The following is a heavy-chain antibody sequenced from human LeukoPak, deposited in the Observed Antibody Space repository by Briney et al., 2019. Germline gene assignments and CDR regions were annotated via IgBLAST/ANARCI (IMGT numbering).Heavy chain of an antibody. V-gene: IGHV4-59*04. CDR3: ARDRAALIGFHY. CDR1: GGSISIYY. D-gene: IGHD2-15*01. J-gene: IGHJ4*02. Sequence: SETLSLTCTVSGGSISIYYWSWIRQPPGKGLEWIGSIYHSGTTYYNPSLKSRVTISVDTSKNQFSLKLSSVTAADTAVYYCARDRAALIGFHYWGQGTPVTVSS. CDR2: IYHSGTT.